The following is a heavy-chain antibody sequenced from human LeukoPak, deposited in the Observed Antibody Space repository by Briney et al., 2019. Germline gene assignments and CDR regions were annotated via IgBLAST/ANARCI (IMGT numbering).Heavy chain of an antibody. J-gene: IGHJ4*02. D-gene: IGHD3-10*01. CDR1: GYTFTSYG. Sequence: ASVKVSCKASGYTFTSYGISWVRQAPGQGLEWMGWISAYNGNTNYAQKLQGRVTMTTDTSTSTAYMELRSLRSDDTAVYYCARGRTMLRGVIRSPDFWGQGTLVTVSS. CDR3: ARGRTMLRGVIRSPDF. CDR2: ISAYNGNT. V-gene: IGHV1-18*01.